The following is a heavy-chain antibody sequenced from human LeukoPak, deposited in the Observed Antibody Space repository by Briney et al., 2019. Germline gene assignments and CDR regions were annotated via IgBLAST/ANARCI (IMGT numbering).Heavy chain of an antibody. J-gene: IGHJ4*02. CDR1: GFTFDDYA. D-gene: IGHD3-10*01. Sequence: LGRSLRLSCAASGFTFDDYAMHWVRQAPGKGLEWVSGISWNSGSIGYADSVKGRFTISRDNAKNSLYLQMNSLRAEDTALYYCAKDIGPFRGSGSYYFDYWGQGTLVTVSS. V-gene: IGHV3-9*01. CDR2: ISWNSGSI. CDR3: AKDIGPFRGSGSYYFDY.